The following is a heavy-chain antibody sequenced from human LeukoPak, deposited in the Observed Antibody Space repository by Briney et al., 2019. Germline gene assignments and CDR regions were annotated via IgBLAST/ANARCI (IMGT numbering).Heavy chain of an antibody. CDR2: MNPNRGNT. CDR1: GYTFTRYD. CDR3: ARGPLSFVGARHPFDY. D-gene: IGHD1-26*01. V-gene: IGHV1-8*03. J-gene: IGHJ4*02. Sequence: VASVKVSCKASGYTFTRYDINWVRQATGQGLEWMGWMNPNRGNTANAQKFQGRVTITRNTSISTAYMELSSLRSEDTAVYYCARGPLSFVGARHPFDYWGQGTLVTVSS.